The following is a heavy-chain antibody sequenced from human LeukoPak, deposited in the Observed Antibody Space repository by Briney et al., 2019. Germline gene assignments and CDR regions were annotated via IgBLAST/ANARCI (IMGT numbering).Heavy chain of an antibody. J-gene: IGHJ4*02. D-gene: IGHD3-22*01. Sequence: SETLSLTCTVSGGSIRSYYWSWIRQRPGKGLEWMGYISHSGNTYYNPSLKSRLNISADTSRNQFSLKLRSVTAADTALYFCAREGYYYDSSGPIDYWGQGTRVTVSS. V-gene: IGHV4-59*06. CDR1: GGSIRSYY. CDR2: ISHSGNT. CDR3: AREGYYYDSSGPIDY.